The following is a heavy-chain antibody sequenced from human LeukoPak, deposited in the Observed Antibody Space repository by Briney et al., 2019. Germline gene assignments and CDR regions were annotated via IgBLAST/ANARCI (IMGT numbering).Heavy chain of an antibody. D-gene: IGHD1-7*01. V-gene: IGHV4-34*01. CDR2: INDSGRT. Sequence: SSETLSLTCAVYGGPFSNYYWSWIRQPPGRGLEWIGEINDSGRTNYNPSLMSRVTVSVDTSKNQFSLRLTSVTATDTAVYYCARRWNYGRNYYIDVWGNGATVSVSS. CDR3: ARRWNYGRNYYIDV. J-gene: IGHJ6*03. CDR1: GGPFSNYY.